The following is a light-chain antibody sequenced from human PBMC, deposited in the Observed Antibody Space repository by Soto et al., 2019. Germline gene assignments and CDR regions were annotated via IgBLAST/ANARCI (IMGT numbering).Light chain of an antibody. CDR3: QQYGSSPRT. Sequence: EIVLTQSPGTLSLSPGERATLSCRASQSVSSSYLAWYQQKPGQAPRLLIYGASSRATGIPDRFSGSGSGTDFTPNNNRPEPEDFGVYYCQQYGSSPRTFGQGTKVEIK. J-gene: IGKJ1*01. V-gene: IGKV3-20*01. CDR1: QSVSSSY. CDR2: GAS.